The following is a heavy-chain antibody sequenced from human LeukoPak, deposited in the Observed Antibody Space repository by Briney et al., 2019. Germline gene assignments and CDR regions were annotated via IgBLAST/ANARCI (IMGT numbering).Heavy chain of an antibody. Sequence: SETLSLTCAVYGGSFSGYYWSWIRQPPGKGLEGIGEINHSGSTNYNPSLKSRVTISVDTSKNQFSLKLSSVTAADTAVYYCAELRYFDWFNWFDPWGQGTLVTVSS. CDR3: AELRYFDWFNWFDP. CDR2: INHSGST. J-gene: IGHJ5*02. D-gene: IGHD3-9*01. CDR1: GGSFSGYY. V-gene: IGHV4-34*01.